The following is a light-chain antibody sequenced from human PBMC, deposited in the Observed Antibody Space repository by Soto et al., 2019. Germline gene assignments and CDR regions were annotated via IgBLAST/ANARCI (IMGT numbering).Light chain of an antibody. Sequence: EILFTQSPATLSLSPGERESLPCRASQSISRYVACYQQRPGQAPRLIIYDASTRSHGIPARFSGSGSGTEFTLTISSLEPEDFAFYYCQQREHWHPITFGQGTRLEIK. CDR3: QQREHWHPIT. V-gene: IGKV3-11*01. J-gene: IGKJ5*01. CDR1: QSISRY. CDR2: DAS.